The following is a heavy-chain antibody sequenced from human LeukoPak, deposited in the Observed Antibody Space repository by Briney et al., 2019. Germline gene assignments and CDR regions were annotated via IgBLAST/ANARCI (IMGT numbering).Heavy chain of an antibody. D-gene: IGHD6-19*01. CDR3: ARDRVAGQWLVGGLDY. Sequence: SGRSLRLSCAASGFTFSSYAMHWVRQAPGKGLEWVAVISYDGSTKYYADSVKGRFTISRDNSKNTLYLQMNSLRAEDTAVYYCARDRVAGQWLVGGLDYWGQGTLVTVSS. CDR2: ISYDGSTK. V-gene: IGHV3-30-3*01. CDR1: GFTFSSYA. J-gene: IGHJ4*02.